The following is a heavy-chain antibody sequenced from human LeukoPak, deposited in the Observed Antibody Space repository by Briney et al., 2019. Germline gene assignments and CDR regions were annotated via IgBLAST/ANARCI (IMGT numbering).Heavy chain of an antibody. J-gene: IGHJ4*02. CDR2: IYQSGST. CDR1: GGSISSYY. Sequence: SETLSLTCTVSGGSISSYYWSWIRQPPGKGLEWIGSIYQSGSTYYNPSLKSRVTISVDTSKNQFSLNLSSVTAAGSAVYYCARRDFDSSGYLSFYFDYWGQGTLVTVSS. V-gene: IGHV4-59*08. D-gene: IGHD3-22*01. CDR3: ARRDFDSSGYLSFYFDY.